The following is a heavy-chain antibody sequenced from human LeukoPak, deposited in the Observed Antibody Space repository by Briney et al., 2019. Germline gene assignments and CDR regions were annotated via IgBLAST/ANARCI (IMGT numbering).Heavy chain of an antibody. V-gene: IGHV2-70*11. CDR2: SDWDGDK. CDR1: GFSLTTTGMC. D-gene: IGHD3-22*01. J-gene: IGHJ4*02. Sequence: SGPALVKPKQTLTLTCAFSGFSLTTTGMCVSWIRQPPGKALEWLARSDWDGDKYYSTSLKTNLTIYKDTSKHQVVLIITNVDPVDTATYYCARPTYYSESGGYPPGYFDFWGQGTRVTVSS. CDR3: ARPTYYSESGGYPPGYFDF.